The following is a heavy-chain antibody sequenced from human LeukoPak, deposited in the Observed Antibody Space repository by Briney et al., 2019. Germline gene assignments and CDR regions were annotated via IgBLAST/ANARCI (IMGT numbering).Heavy chain of an antibody. Sequence: PSETLSLTCTVSGGSISSYYWSWIRQPPGKGLEWIGYIYYSGSTNYNPSLKSRVTISVDTSKNQFSLKLSSVTAADTAVYYCARVAGYCSSTSCSFFDYWGQGTLVTVSS. CDR3: ARVAGYCSSTSCSFFDY. V-gene: IGHV4-59*01. J-gene: IGHJ4*02. CDR1: GGSISSYY. CDR2: IYYSGST. D-gene: IGHD2-2*03.